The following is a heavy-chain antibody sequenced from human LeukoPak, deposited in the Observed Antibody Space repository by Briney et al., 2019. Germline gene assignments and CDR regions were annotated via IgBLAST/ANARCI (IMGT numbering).Heavy chain of an antibody. V-gene: IGHV4-30-4*01. CDR1: GGSISSGDYY. CDR3: ARVGRLSAFDI. J-gene: IGHJ3*02. Sequence: SETLSLTCTVSGGSISSGDYYWSWIRQPPGKGLEWIGYIYYSGSTYYNPSLKSRVTISVDTSKNQFSLKLSSVTAADTAVYYCARVGRLSAFDIWGQGTMVTVSS. CDR2: IYYSGST. D-gene: IGHD2/OR15-2a*01.